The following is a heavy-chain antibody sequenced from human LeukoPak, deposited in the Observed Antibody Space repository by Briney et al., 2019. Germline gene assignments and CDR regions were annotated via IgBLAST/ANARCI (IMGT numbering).Heavy chain of an antibody. V-gene: IGHV3-53*01. D-gene: IGHD5-24*01. Sequence: GGSLRLSCAVSGFSVTNNYMSWARQAPGKGLEWVSVFYVGGATYYADSVKGRFTISRDNSENTLYLQMKSLRAEDTAVYYCARGDGYNFFDYWGQGTLVTVSS. CDR2: FYVGGAT. CDR3: ARGDGYNFFDY. CDR1: GFSVTNNY. J-gene: IGHJ4*02.